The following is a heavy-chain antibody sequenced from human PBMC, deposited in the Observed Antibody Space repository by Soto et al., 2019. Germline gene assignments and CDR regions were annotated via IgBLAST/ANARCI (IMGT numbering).Heavy chain of an antibody. CDR1: GGTFSSYT. J-gene: IGHJ3*02. CDR2: IIPILGIA. V-gene: IGHV1-69*02. Sequence: SVKVSCKASGGTFSSYTISWVRQAPGQGLEWMGRIIPILGIANYAQKFQGRVTITADKSTSTAYMELSSLRSEDTAVYYCATRYSSGPNDAFDIWGQGTMVTVSS. CDR3: ATRYSSGPNDAFDI. D-gene: IGHD6-19*01.